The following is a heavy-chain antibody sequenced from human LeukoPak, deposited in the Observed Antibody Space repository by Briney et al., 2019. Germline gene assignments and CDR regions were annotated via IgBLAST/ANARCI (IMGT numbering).Heavy chain of an antibody. Sequence: PGGSLRLSCAASGFTFNTYTMNWVRQSPGKGLEWIGSVYYGRTTYYNPSLNSRVTIFVVTSKNQLSLQLNSVTAADTAVYYCVRHDGRSGGTMGALDSWGQGSLVTVSS. J-gene: IGHJ4*02. CDR3: VRHDGRSGGTMGALDS. D-gene: IGHD4-23*01. V-gene: IGHV4-39*01. CDR2: VYYGRTT. CDR1: GFTFNTYT.